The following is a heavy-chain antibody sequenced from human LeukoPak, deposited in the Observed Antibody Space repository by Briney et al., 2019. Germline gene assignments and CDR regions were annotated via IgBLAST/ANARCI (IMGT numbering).Heavy chain of an antibody. CDR2: IFRIGSS. V-gene: IGHV4-38-2*02. D-gene: IGHD6-13*01. CDR3: ARVIDVAAAGYFDS. Sequence: SETLSLTCSVSGFSITTGYYWAWIRQPPGKGLEWIGTIFRIGSSYFNPSLKSRVTISVDTSKNQFSLKLSSVTAADTALYYCARVIDVAAAGYFDSWGQGTQVTVSS. CDR1: GFSITTGYY. J-gene: IGHJ4*02.